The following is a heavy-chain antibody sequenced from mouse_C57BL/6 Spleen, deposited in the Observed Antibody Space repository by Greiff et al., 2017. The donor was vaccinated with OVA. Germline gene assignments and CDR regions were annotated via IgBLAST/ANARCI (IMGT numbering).Heavy chain of an antibody. Sequence: VQLQQSGPELVKPGASVKISCKASGYTFTDYYMNWVKQSHGKSLEWIGDINPNNGGTSYNQKFKGKATLTVDKSSSTAYMELRSLTSEDSAVYYCARMYDYVPFAYWGQGTLVTVSA. CDR3: ARMYDYVPFAY. D-gene: IGHD2-4*01. CDR1: GYTFTDYY. CDR2: INPNNGGT. J-gene: IGHJ3*01. V-gene: IGHV1-26*01.